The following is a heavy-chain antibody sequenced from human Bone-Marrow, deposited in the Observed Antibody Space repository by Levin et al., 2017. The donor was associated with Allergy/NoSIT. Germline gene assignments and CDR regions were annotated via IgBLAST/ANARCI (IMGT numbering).Heavy chain of an antibody. V-gene: IGHV3-21*06. J-gene: IGHJ6*02. D-gene: IGHD3-16*01. Sequence: GGSLRLSCAASGLSFSNYDMNWVRQAPGKGLEWVSSISSGSSHMDYADSVKGRFTISRDNAKNSLYLQMNSLRLEDTAVYFCASWAMFYYDGSDFDYFYYGMDVWGQGTTVTVSS. CDR3: ASWAMFYYDGSDFDYFYYGMDV. CDR2: ISSGSSHM. CDR1: GLSFSNYD.